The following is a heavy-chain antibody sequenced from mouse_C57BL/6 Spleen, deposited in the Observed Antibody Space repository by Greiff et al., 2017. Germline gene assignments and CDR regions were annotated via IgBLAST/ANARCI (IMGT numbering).Heavy chain of an antibody. D-gene: IGHD3-2*02. CDR2: IYPGDGDT. CDR1: GYAFSSSW. J-gene: IGHJ3*01. CDR3: AREAQAPWFAY. V-gene: IGHV1-82*01. Sequence: QVTLKVSGPELVKPGASVKISCKASGYAFSSSWMNWVKQRPGKGLEWIGRIYPGDGDTNYNGKFKGKATLTADKSSSTAYMQLSSLTSEDSAVYFCAREAQAPWFAYWGQGTLVTVSA.